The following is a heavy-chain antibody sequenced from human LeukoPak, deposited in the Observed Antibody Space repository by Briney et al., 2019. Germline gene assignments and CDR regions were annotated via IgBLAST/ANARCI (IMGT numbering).Heavy chain of an antibody. CDR2: IYSGGST. V-gene: IGHV3-53*01. CDR1: GFTVSNNY. D-gene: IGHD6-19*01. CDR3: GRSRGAGPGAHFDV. J-gene: IGHJ4*02. Sequence: GSLRLSCAASGFTVSNNYMSRVRQAPGKGLEWVSVIYSGGSTYYADSVKGRFTISRDNAKNSLYLQMNSLRAEDTAVYYCGRSRGAGPGAHFDVWGQGTLVTVSS.